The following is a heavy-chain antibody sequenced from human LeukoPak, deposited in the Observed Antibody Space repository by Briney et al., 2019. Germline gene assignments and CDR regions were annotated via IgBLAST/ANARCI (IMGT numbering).Heavy chain of an antibody. V-gene: IGHV4-34*01. Sequence: SETLSLTCAVYGGSFSGYYWSWIRQPPGKGLEWIGEINHSGSTNYNPSLKSRVTISVDTSKNQFSLKLSSVTAADTAVYYCARGGPIWFGQGFYFDYWGQGTLVTVSS. CDR1: GGSFSGYY. CDR3: ARGGPIWFGQGFYFDY. D-gene: IGHD3-10*01. J-gene: IGHJ4*02. CDR2: INHSGST.